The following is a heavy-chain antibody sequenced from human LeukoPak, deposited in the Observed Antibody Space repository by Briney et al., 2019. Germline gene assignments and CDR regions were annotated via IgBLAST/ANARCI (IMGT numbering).Heavy chain of an antibody. CDR3: ARITYSSGWCDY. D-gene: IGHD6-19*01. J-gene: IGHJ4*02. V-gene: IGHV4-4*07. CDR1: GGSISSYY. CDR2: IYTSGST. Sequence: SETLSLTCTVSGGSISSYYWSWIRQPAGKGLEWIGRIYTSGSTNYNPSLKSRVTMSVDTSKNHFSLRLSSVTAADTAVYYCARITYSSGWCDYWGQGTLVTVSS.